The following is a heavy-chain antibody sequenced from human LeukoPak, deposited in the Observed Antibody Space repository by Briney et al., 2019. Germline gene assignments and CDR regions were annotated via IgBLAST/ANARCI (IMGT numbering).Heavy chain of an antibody. Sequence: PGGSLRLSCAASGFTFNDYYMSWIRQAPGKGLEWISYISSSGTYTNYADSVEGRFTISRDNAKNSLYLQMNSLRAEDTALYYCARGNDNSWNYFDSWGQGTLSPSPQ. J-gene: IGHJ4*02. V-gene: IGHV3-11*05. CDR2: ISSSGTYT. CDR1: GFTFNDYY. D-gene: IGHD3-22*01. CDR3: ARGNDNSWNYFDS.